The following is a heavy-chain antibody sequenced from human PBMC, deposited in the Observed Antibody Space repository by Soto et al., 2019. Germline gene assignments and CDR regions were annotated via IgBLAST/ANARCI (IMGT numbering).Heavy chain of an antibody. CDR2: IYHSGST. D-gene: IGHD2-2*01. V-gene: IGHV4-38-2*02. CDR3: ARDKGYCSSTSCYGWFDP. Sequence: SETLSLTCAVSGYSISSGYYWGWIRQPPGKGLEWIGSIYHSGSTYYIPSLKSRVTISVDTSKNQFSLKLSSVTAADTAVYYCARDKGYCSSTSCYGWFDPWGQGTLVTVS. J-gene: IGHJ5*02. CDR1: GYSISSGYY.